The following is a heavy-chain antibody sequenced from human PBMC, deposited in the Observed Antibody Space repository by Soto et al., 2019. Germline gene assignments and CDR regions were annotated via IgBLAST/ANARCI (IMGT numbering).Heavy chain of an antibody. CDR1: GYTFTGYY. J-gene: IGHJ6*02. D-gene: IGHD2-2*01. Sequence: ASVKVSCKASGYTFTGYYMHWVRQAPGQGLEWMGWINPNSGGTNYAQKFQGWVTMTRDTSISTAYMELSRLRSDDTAVYYCAMGRRRGTSPYYYYGMDVWGQGTTVTVS. CDR3: AMGRRRGTSPYYYYGMDV. CDR2: INPNSGGT. V-gene: IGHV1-2*04.